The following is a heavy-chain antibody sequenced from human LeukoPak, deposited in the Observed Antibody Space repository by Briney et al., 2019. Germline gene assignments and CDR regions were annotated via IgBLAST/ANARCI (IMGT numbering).Heavy chain of an antibody. CDR1: GGSISSSSYY. CDR3: ARRYYYDSSGYYCYFDY. D-gene: IGHD3-22*01. CDR2: IYYSGST. Sequence: PSETLSLTCTASGGSISSSSYYWGWIRQPPGKRLEWIGSIYYSGSTYYNPSLKSRVTISADTSKNQCSLKLSSVTAADTAVYYCARRYYYDSSGYYCYFDYWGQGTLVTVSS. V-gene: IGHV4-39*01. J-gene: IGHJ4*02.